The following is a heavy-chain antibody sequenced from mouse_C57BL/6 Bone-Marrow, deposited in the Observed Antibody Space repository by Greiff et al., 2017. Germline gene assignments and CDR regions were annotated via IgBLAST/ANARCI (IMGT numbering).Heavy chain of an antibody. Sequence: VMLVESGAELVKPGASVKISCKASGYAFSSYWMNWVKQTPGKGLEWIGQIYPGDGDPNYNGKFKGKATLTAAKSSSTAYIQLSSLTSEDAAVYFCARSDTRDMDYWGQGTTVTVSS. CDR1: GYAFSSYW. CDR2: IYPGDGDP. V-gene: IGHV1-80*01. J-gene: IGHJ4*01. D-gene: IGHD3-3*01. CDR3: ARSDTRDMDY.